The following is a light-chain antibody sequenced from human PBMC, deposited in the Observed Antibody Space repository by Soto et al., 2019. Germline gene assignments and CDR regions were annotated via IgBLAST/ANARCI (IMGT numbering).Light chain of an antibody. CDR3: KHYDNWPPIT. CDR1: QSVSIN. V-gene: IGKV3D-15*01. Sequence: PVKRATLSCRASQSVSINFLAWYQQRXGQAPRLLIYGAANRVTGITDRFSGSGSGKEFTLNITSMQSEDFAAYYCKHYDNWPPITFGQGTRLEIK. J-gene: IGKJ5*01. CDR2: GAA.